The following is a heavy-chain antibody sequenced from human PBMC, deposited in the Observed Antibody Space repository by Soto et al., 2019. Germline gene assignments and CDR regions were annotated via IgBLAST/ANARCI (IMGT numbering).Heavy chain of an antibody. CDR2: ISAYNGNT. CDR3: ARDPQYSYGFLVSYGMDV. J-gene: IGHJ6*02. V-gene: IGHV1-18*04. D-gene: IGHD5-18*01. Sequence: GPSVKVSCKASGYTFTSYGISWVRQAPGQGLEWMGWISAYNGNTNYAQKLQGRVTMTTDTSTSTVYMELSSLRSEDTAVYYCARDPQYSYGFLVSYGMDVWGQGTTVTVSS. CDR1: GYTFTSYG.